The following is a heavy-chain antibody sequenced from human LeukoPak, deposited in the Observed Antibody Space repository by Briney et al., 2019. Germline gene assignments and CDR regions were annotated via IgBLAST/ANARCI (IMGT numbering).Heavy chain of an antibody. V-gene: IGHV3-21*06. CDR2: ISSSSSYI. CDR1: GFTFSSYS. CDR3: ARDPYSGNYGNDYYYYMDV. D-gene: IGHD1-26*01. J-gene: IGHJ6*03. Sequence: GGSLRLSCAASGFTFSSYSTNWVRQAPGKGLEWVSSISSSSSYIYYADSVKGRFTISRDNAKNALYLQMNSLSPDDTAVYFCARDPYSGNYGNDYYYYMDVWGKGTTVTISS.